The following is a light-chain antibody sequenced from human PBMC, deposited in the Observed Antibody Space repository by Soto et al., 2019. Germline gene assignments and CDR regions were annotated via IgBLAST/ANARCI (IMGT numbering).Light chain of an antibody. J-gene: IGLJ3*02. CDR3: ALYMDSGISV. V-gene: IGLV8-61*01. CDR1: SDSVPTTYY. Sequence: QAVVTQEPSFSVSPGGTVTLTCGLISDSVPTTYYPSWYQQTPGQAPRTLIYNTNTRSSGVPDRFSGSILGNKAALTITGAQADDESDYYCALYMDSGISVFGGGTKLTVL. CDR2: NTN.